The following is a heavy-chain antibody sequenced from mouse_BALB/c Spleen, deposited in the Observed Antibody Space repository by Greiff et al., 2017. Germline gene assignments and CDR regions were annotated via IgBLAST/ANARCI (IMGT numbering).Heavy chain of an antibody. V-gene: IGHV1-5*01. CDR3: TRIYYDLQYAMDY. CDR2: IYPGNSDT. Sequence: VHVKQSGTVLARPGASVKMSCKASGYSFTSYWMHWVKQRPGQGLEWIGAIYPGNSDTSYNQKFKGKAKLTAVTSASTPYMELSSLTNEDSAVYYCTRIYYDLQYAMDYWGQGTSVTVSS. D-gene: IGHD2-4*01. CDR1: GYSFTSYW. J-gene: IGHJ4*01.